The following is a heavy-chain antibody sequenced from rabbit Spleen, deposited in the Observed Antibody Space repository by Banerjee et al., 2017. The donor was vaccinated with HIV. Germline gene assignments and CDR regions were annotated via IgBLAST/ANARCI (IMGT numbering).Heavy chain of an antibody. Sequence: QSLEESGGDLVKPGASLTLTCTASGFSFSSGYYMCWVRQAPGKGLGWIACINAATAKPVYATWAKGRFTCSKTSSTTVTLQMTSLTAADTATYFCARDDPGDGLYCFRLWGPGTLVTVS. D-gene: IGHD7-1*01. V-gene: IGHV1S40*01. CDR1: GFSFSSGYY. CDR2: INAATAKP. J-gene: IGHJ4*01. CDR3: ARDDPGDGLYCFRL.